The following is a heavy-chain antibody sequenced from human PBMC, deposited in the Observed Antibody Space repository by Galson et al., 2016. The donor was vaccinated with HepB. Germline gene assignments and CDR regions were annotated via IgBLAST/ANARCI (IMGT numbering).Heavy chain of an antibody. CDR2: IDYSGST. D-gene: IGHD3-10*01. CDR3: TRDSGDYYGSGSYNYFDY. J-gene: IGHJ4*02. Sequence: SETLSLTCSVSGAYISSFYWSWIRQPPGKGLEWIGYIDYSGSTSSNPSLKSRVSISVDTSKNQVSLRLTSVTAADTAVYYCTRDSGDYYGSGSYNYFDYWGQGILVTVSS. CDR1: GAYISSFY. V-gene: IGHV4-59*12.